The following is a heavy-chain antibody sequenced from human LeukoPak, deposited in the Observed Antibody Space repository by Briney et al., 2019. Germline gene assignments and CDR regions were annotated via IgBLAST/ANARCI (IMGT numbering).Heavy chain of an antibody. Sequence: SQTLSLTCTVSGGSISSGDYYWSWIRQPPGKGLEWIAYIHYSGITSYNTSLKSRVTISVDTSKNQFSLKLNSVTAADTAVYYCARNAARDCTGTACWPRWFDPWGQGTLVTVSS. V-gene: IGHV4-30-4*01. D-gene: IGHD2-8*02. CDR3: ARNAARDCTGTACWPRWFDP. CDR2: IHYSGIT. CDR1: GGSISSGDYY. J-gene: IGHJ5*02.